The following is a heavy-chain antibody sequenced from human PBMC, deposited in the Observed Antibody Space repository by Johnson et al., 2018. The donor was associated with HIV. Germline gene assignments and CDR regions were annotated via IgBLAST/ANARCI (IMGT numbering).Heavy chain of an antibody. CDR3: ARVRSALRLAFDI. CDR1: GFTVSSNY. Sequence: QVQLMESGGGLIQPGGSLRLSCAASGFTVSSNYMSWIRQAPGKGLEWVSYISSSGSTIYYADSVKGRFTISRDNAKNSLYLQMNSLRAEDTAVYYCARVRSALRLAFDIWGQGTMVTVSS. CDR2: ISSSGSTI. V-gene: IGHV3-11*04. D-gene: IGHD3-10*01. J-gene: IGHJ3*02.